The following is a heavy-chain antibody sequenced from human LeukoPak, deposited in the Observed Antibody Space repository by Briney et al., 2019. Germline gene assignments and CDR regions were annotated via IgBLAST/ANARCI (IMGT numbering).Heavy chain of an antibody. D-gene: IGHD1-26*01. Sequence: SETLSLTCTVSGGSISSSSYYWGWIRQPPGKGLEWIGSIYYSGSTYYNPSLKSRVTISVDTSKNQFSLKLSSVTAADTAVYYCARGLFLSVGATHFDYWGQGTLVTVSS. V-gene: IGHV4-39*01. CDR2: IYYSGST. CDR3: ARGLFLSVGATHFDY. CDR1: GGSISSSSYY. J-gene: IGHJ4*02.